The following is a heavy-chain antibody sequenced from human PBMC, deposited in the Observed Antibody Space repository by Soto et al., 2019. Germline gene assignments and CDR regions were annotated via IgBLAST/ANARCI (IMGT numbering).Heavy chain of an antibody. D-gene: IGHD2-15*01. CDR1: GGSISSYY. J-gene: IGHJ5*02. V-gene: IGHV4-59*08. Sequence: LSLTCTVSGGSISSYYWSRIRQPPGKGLEWIGYMYYGGRTNYNPSLKSRVTISVDTSKMQVSLKLSSVTAADTAVYFCARGTPSPLIVRSSRGPWFDPWGQGTLVTV. CDR2: MYYGGRT. CDR3: ARGTPSPLIVRSSRGPWFDP.